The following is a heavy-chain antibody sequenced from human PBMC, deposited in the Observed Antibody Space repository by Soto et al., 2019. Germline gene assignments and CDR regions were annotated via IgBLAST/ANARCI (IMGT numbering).Heavy chain of an antibody. J-gene: IGHJ6*02. Sequence: GGSLSLSCAASGFTFSNYDMTWVRQAPGKGLEWFSYISSRGSTIHYADSVKGRFTISRDNAKNALFLQMNSLRAEDTSVYYCARVTRGSFLYCMDVSGQVTTVTVSS. V-gene: IGHV3-48*03. CDR1: GFTFSNYD. CDR2: ISSRGSTI. D-gene: IGHD1-26*01. CDR3: ARVTRGSFLYCMDV.